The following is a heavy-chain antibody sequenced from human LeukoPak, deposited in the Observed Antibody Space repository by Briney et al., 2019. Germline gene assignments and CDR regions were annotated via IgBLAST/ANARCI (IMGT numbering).Heavy chain of an antibody. D-gene: IGHD2-2*01. CDR2: IYSGGST. J-gene: IGHJ4*02. CDR3: ARDSAIGYFDY. CDR1: GGSFSGYY. Sequence: EALSLTCAVYGGSFSGYYWSWVRQAPGKGLEWVSVIYSGGSTYYADSVKGRFTISRDNSKNTLYLQMNSLRAEDTAVYYCARDSAIGYFDYWGQGTLVTVSS. V-gene: IGHV3-53*01.